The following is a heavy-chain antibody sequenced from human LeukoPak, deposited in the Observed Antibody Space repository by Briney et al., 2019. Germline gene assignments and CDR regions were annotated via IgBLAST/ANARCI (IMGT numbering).Heavy chain of an antibody. CDR1: GFTFSSYG. V-gene: IGHV3-23*01. CDR2: ISGGGGST. J-gene: IGHJ6*03. Sequence: GGSLRLSCAASGFTFSSYGMSWVRQAPGKGLEWVSAISGGGGSTYYADSVKGRFTISRDNSKNTLYLQMNSLRAEDTAVYYCAKNRRITMVRGVSPYYYYYYMDVWGKGTTVTISS. D-gene: IGHD3-10*01. CDR3: AKNRRITMVRGVSPYYYYYYMDV.